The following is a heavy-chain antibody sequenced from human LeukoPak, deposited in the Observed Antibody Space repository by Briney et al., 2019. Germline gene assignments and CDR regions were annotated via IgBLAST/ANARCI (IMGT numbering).Heavy chain of an antibody. D-gene: IGHD1-26*01. Sequence: GGSLRLSCAASGFTFSSYGMHWVRQAPGKGLEWLSAISDSGDSTYYADSVKGRSTISRDNSKDTLYLQMNSLRAEDTAVYYCAKGPANPRRIVGLTKDEYWGQGTLVTVSS. CDR3: AKGPANPRRIVGLTKDEY. V-gene: IGHV3-23*01. CDR1: GFTFSSYG. CDR2: ISDSGDST. J-gene: IGHJ4*02.